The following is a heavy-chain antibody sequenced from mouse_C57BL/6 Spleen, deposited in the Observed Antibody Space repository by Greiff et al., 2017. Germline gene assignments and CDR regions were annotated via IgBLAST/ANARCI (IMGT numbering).Heavy chain of an antibody. V-gene: IGHV1-7*01. CDR3: APNDGYFPMDY. J-gene: IGHJ4*01. Sequence: VKLMESGAELAKPGASVKLSCKASGYTFTSYWMHWVKQRPGQGLEWIGYINPSSGYTKYNQKFKDKDTLTADKSSSTAYMQLSSLTYEDSAVYYCAPNDGYFPMDYWGQGTSVTVSS. CDR2: INPSSGYT. CDR1: GYTFTSYW. D-gene: IGHD2-3*01.